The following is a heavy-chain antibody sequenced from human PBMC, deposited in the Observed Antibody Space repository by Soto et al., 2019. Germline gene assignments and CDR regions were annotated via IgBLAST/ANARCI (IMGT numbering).Heavy chain of an antibody. Sequence: EVQLVESGGGLVQPGGSLRLSCAASGFTFSSYWMSWVRQAPGKGLEWVANIKQDGSEKYYVDSVKGRFTISRDNAKNSLCLQMNSLRAEDTAVYYWAREGMTTASAYYYYYGMDVWGQGTTVTVSS. CDR2: IKQDGSEK. D-gene: IGHD4-17*01. V-gene: IGHV3-7*01. J-gene: IGHJ6*02. CDR1: GFTFSSYW. CDR3: AREGMTTASAYYYYYGMDV.